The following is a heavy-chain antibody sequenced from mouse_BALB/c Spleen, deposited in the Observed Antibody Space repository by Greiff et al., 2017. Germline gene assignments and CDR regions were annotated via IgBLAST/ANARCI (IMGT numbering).Heavy chain of an antibody. CDR1: GYTFTDYY. Sequence: QVQLKESGAELARPGASVKLSCKASGYTFTDYYINWVKQRTGQGLEWIGEIYPGSGNTYYNEKFKGKATLTADKSSSTAYMQLSSLTSEDSAVYFCARRRNGNYNWYFDVWGAGTTVTVSS. CDR2: IYPGSGNT. CDR3: ARRRNGNYNWYFDV. D-gene: IGHD2-1*01. V-gene: IGHV1-77*01. J-gene: IGHJ1*01.